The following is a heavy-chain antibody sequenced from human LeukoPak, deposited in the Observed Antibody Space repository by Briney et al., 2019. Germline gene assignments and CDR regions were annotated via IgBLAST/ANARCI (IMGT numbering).Heavy chain of an antibody. Sequence: SETLSLTCAVYGGSFSGYYWSWIRQPPGKGLGWIGEINHSGSTNYNPALKGRVTISVDTSKDQVSLKLSSVTAADTAVYYCASTPAMYYDYVWGSYSHWFDPWGQGTLVTVSS. V-gene: IGHV4-34*01. J-gene: IGHJ5*02. CDR1: GGSFSGYY. CDR3: ASTPAMYYDYVWGSYSHWFDP. CDR2: INHSGST. D-gene: IGHD3-16*01.